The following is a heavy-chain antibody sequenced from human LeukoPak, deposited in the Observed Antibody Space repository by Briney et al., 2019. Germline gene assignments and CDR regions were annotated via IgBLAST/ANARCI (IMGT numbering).Heavy chain of an antibody. Sequence: GGSLRLSCAASGFTFSTYAMHWVRQAPGKGLEWVALISYHGSNTYYADSVKGRFTISRDNSQNTLSLQMNSLRAEDTAMYYCARGRYSGTTYYFDYWGQGTLVTVSS. V-gene: IGHV3-30-3*01. CDR2: ISYHGSNT. CDR1: GFTFSTYA. D-gene: IGHD5-12*01. J-gene: IGHJ4*02. CDR3: ARGRYSGTTYYFDY.